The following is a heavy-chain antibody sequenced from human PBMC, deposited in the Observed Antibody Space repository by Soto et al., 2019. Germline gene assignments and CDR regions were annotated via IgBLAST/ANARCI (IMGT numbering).Heavy chain of an antibody. Sequence: QRQLQESGSGLVKPSQTLSLTCAVSGGSISSGGYAWAWIRQPPGKGLEWVGYIYQSGSTYYNPSLQSRVTIAAARSKNQFSLNLASVTAADTAVYYCARSYSGGDAYFDYWGQGTVVTVSS. CDR1: GGSISSGGYA. V-gene: IGHV4-30-2*01. J-gene: IGHJ4*02. D-gene: IGHD2-21*02. CDR3: ARSYSGGDAYFDY. CDR2: IYQSGST.